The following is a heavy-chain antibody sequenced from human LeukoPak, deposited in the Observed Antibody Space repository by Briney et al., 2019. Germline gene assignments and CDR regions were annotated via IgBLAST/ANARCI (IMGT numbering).Heavy chain of an antibody. CDR3: ARVGIAARPGDY. J-gene: IGHJ4*02. CDR2: INHSGST. V-gene: IGHV4-34*01. D-gene: IGHD6-6*01. Sequence: SETLSLTCAVYGGSFSGYYWSWIRQPPGKGLEWIGEINHSGSTNYNPSLKSRVTISVDTSKNQFSLKLSSVTAADTAVYYCARVGIAARPGDYWGQGTLVTVSS. CDR1: GGSFSGYY.